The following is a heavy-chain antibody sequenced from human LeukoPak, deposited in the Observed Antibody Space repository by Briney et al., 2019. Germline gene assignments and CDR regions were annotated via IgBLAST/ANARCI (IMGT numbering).Heavy chain of an antibody. D-gene: IGHD2-2*01. CDR3: ARDRPDIVVVPAAMHLDY. J-gene: IGHJ4*02. Sequence: ASVKVSCKASGYTFTGYYMHWVRQAPGQGLPWMGWINPNSGGTNYAQKLQGRVTMTRDTSISTAYMELSRLRSDDTAVYYCARDRPDIVVVPAAMHLDYWGQGTLVTVSS. CDR1: GYTFTGYY. CDR2: INPNSGGT. V-gene: IGHV1-2*02.